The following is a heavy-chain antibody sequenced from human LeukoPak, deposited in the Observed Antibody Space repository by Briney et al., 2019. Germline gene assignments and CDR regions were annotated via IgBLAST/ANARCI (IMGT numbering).Heavy chain of an antibody. J-gene: IGHJ4*02. V-gene: IGHV1-69*06. CDR3: ARTHPYDYSVHYFDY. CDR2: ITPIVSTA. D-gene: IGHD3-10*01. CDR1: GGTFSSYS. Sequence: PSVKVSCKASGGTFSSYSISWVRQAPGHGLEWMGGITPIVSTAKYAQNFQGRVTITADKSTSTAYMELTSLRSEDTAVYYCARTHPYDYSVHYFDYWGQGTLVTVSS.